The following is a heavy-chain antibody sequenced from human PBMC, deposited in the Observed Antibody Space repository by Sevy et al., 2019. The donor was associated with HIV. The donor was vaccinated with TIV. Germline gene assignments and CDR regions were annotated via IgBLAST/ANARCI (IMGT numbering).Heavy chain of an antibody. Sequence: GGSLRLSCAASGFSFSGYGMHWVRQAPGKGLEWVAVIWYDGTNKEYKDSVKGRYTISRDNSKNTLYLQMNSLRAEDTAVYYCARERIAVSGMGYYFDFWGHGTLVTVSS. CDR3: ARERIAVSGMGYYFDF. CDR1: GFSFSGYG. V-gene: IGHV3-33*01. CDR2: IWYDGTNK. D-gene: IGHD6-19*01. J-gene: IGHJ4*01.